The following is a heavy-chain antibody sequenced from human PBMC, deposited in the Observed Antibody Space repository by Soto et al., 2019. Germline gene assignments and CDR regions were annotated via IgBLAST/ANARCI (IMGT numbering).Heavy chain of an antibody. CDR2: IKSKADGGTT. J-gene: IGHJ4*02. Sequence: GGSLRLSCAASEFTFANAWISWVRQAPGKGLEWVGRIKSKADGGTTDYAAPVKGRFSISRDESQNTLYLQMNSLKTEDTAVYYCTSLCHGHWGKGTLVTVSS. V-gene: IGHV3-15*01. D-gene: IGHD2-2*01. CDR1: EFTFANAW. CDR3: TSLCHGH.